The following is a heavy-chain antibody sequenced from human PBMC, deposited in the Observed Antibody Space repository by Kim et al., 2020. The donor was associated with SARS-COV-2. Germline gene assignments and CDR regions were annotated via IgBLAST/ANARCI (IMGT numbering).Heavy chain of an antibody. CDR3: ARGGGIVVVID. V-gene: IGHV3-30*04. CDR2: ISYDGSNK. J-gene: IGHJ4*02. CDR1: GFTFSSYA. Sequence: GGSLRLSCAASGFTFSSYAMHWVRQAPGKGLEWVAVISYDGSNKYYVDSVKGRFTISRDNSKNTLYLQMNSLRAEDTAVYYCARGGGIVVVIDWGQGTLVTVSS. D-gene: IGHD2-21*01.